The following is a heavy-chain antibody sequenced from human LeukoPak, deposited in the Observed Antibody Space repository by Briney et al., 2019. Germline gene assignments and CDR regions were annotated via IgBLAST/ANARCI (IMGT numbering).Heavy chain of an antibody. D-gene: IGHD5-18*01. CDR2: IRYDGSNK. J-gene: IGHJ4*02. V-gene: IGHV3-30*02. Sequence: PGRSLRLSCAASGFTFSSYGMHWVRQAPGKGLEWVAFIRYDGSNKYYADSVKGRFTISRDNSKNTLYLQMNSLRAEDTAVYYCAKSSGYSYAIDYWGQGALVTVSS. CDR3: AKSSGYSYAIDY. CDR1: GFTFSSYG.